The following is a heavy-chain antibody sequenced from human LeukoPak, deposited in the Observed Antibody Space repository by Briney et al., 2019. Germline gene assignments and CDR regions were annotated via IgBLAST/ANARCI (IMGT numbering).Heavy chain of an antibody. CDR1: GGSISSGDYY. J-gene: IGHJ2*01. CDR2: IYYSGTT. V-gene: IGHV4-30-4*01. CDR3: ARRSLSDPRSFDL. Sequence: SETLFLTCTLSGGSISSGDYYWTWIRQPPGKGLEWIGYIYYSGTTYYNPSFKSRLTISVDTSKNQFSLKLSSVTAADTSVYYCARRSLSDPRSFDLWGRGTLVTVSS. D-gene: IGHD2-21*02.